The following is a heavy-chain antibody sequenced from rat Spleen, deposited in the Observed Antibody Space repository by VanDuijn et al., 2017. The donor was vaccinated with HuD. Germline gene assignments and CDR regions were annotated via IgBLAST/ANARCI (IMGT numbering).Heavy chain of an antibody. CDR1: GFTFSDYY. J-gene: IGHJ2*01. CDR2: LSYDGHTT. D-gene: IGHD1-11*01. V-gene: IGHV5-29*01. CDR3: ARRHYGYTDYFDY. Sequence: EVQLVESDGGLVQPGRSLKLSCATSGFTFSDYYMAWVRQAPTKGLDWVATLSYDGHTTYYRDSVKGRFTISRDIAKSTLYLQMDSLGSEDTATYYCARRHYGYTDYFDYWGQGVMVTVSS.